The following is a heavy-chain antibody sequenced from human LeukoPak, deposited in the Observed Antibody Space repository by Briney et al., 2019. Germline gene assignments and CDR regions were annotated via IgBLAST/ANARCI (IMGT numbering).Heavy chain of an antibody. V-gene: IGHV3-48*03. CDR3: ARYCSGGSCYVRGVTDYYYYMDV. D-gene: IGHD2-15*01. CDR1: GFTFSSYE. J-gene: IGHJ6*03. Sequence: PGGSLRLSCAASGFTFSSYEMNWVRQAPGKGLEWVSYISSSGGTIYYADSVKGRFTISRDNAKNSLYLQMNSLRAEDTAVYYCARYCSGGSCYVRGVTDYYYYMDVWGKGTTVTISS. CDR2: ISSSGGTI.